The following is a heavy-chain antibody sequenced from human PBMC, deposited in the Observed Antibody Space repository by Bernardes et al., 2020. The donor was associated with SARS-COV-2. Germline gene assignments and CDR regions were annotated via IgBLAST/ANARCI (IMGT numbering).Heavy chain of an antibody. Sequence: YLSLTCAASGFTFDDYAMHWVRQAPGKGLEWVSGISWNSGSIGYADSVKGRFTISRDNAKNSLYLQMNSLRAEDTALYYCATGLLWFGELTYWGQGTLVTVSS. V-gene: IGHV3-9*01. CDR3: ATGLLWFGELTY. CDR1: GFTFDDYA. D-gene: IGHD3-10*01. CDR2: ISWNSGSI. J-gene: IGHJ4*02.